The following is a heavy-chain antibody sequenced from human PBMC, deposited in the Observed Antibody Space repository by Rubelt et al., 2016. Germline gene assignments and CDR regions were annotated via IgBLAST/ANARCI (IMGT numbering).Heavy chain of an antibody. V-gene: IGHV3-48*03. D-gene: IGHD2/OR15-2a*01. Sequence: EVQLVESGGGLVQPGGSLRLSCAASGFSFNIYEMNWFRQAPGKGLEWVSYITASGGARYYADAVKGRFTVSRDNAKNRLYLQMNNVTDDDTALYYCVRDEYGVGGDPWGQGTLVTVSS. CDR3: VRDEYGVGGDP. CDR1: GFSFNIYE. J-gene: IGHJ5*02. CDR2: ITASGGAR.